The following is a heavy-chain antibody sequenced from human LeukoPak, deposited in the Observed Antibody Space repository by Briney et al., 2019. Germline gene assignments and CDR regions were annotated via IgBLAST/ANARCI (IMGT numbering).Heavy chain of an antibody. CDR1: GGSISSGGYY. CDR2: IYYSGST. D-gene: IGHD2-15*01. V-gene: IGHV4-31*03. CDR3: ASLVVVATKRYYYGMDV. Sequence: PSETLSLTCTVSGGSISSGGYYWSWIRQHPGKGLEWIGCIYYSGSTYYNPSLKSRVTISVDTSKNQFSLKLSSVTAADTAVYYCASLVVVATKRYYYGMDVWGQGTTVTVSS. J-gene: IGHJ6*02.